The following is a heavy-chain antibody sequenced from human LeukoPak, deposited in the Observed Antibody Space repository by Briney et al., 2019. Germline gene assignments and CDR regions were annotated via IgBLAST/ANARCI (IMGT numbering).Heavy chain of an antibody. CDR1: GFTFSSYG. Sequence: GGSLRLSCAASGFTFSSYGMHWVRQAPGKGLEWVAFIRYDGSSKYYADSVKGRFTISRDNSKNTLYLQMNSLRAEDTAVYYCAKDWDIVVVPAAMVDYWGQGTLVTVSS. J-gene: IGHJ4*02. V-gene: IGHV3-30*02. D-gene: IGHD2-2*01. CDR3: AKDWDIVVVPAAMVDY. CDR2: IRYDGSSK.